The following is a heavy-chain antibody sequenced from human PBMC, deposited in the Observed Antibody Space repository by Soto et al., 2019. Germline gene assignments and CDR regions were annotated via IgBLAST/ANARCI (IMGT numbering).Heavy chain of an antibody. J-gene: IGHJ5*02. V-gene: IGHV3-48*03. D-gene: IGHD6-13*01. CDR2: TSSSGSTI. Sequence: GGSLRLSCAASGFTFSSYEMNWVRQAPGKGLEWVSYTSSSGSTIYYADSVKGRFTISRDNAKNSLYLQMNSLRAEDTAVYYCARTGYSSSDNWFDPWGQGTPVTVSS. CDR3: ARTGYSSSDNWFDP. CDR1: GFTFSSYE.